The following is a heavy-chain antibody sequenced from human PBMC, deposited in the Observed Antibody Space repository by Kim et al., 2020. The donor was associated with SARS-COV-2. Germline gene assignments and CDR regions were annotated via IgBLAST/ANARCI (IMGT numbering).Heavy chain of an antibody. J-gene: IGHJ5*02. D-gene: IGHD3-10*01. CDR2: IGSGGNT. V-gene: IGHV3-23*01. Sequence: GGSLRLSCAASGFTSSTYAMNWVRQAPGKGLEWVSTIGSGGNTYYADSVKGRFTISRDNSKDTLYLEINSLRADDTAVYYCAKGLAAGRNWFDPWGQGTLVTVCS. CDR1: GFTSSTYA. CDR3: AKGLAAGRNWFDP.